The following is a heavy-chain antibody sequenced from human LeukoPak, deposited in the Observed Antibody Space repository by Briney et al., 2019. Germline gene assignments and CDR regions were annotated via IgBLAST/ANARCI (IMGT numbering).Heavy chain of an antibody. J-gene: IGHJ4*02. CDR3: ASRSVAGTKITWWPLDF. V-gene: IGHV1-69*05. CDR2: IIPGVGTP. D-gene: IGHD1-7*01. CDR1: GGTISNHA. Sequence: GASVKVSCKASGGTISNHAISWVRQAPGQGLEWMGGIIPGVGTPSYPQKSQGRVTIITDESTSTAYIELSGLSSEDTAVYYCASRSVAGTKITWWPLDFWGQGTLVTVSS.